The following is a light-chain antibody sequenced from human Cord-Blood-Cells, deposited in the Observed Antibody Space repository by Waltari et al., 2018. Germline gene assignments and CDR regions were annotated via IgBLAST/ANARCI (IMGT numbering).Light chain of an antibody. V-gene: IGLV1-40*01. CDR2: GNS. J-gene: IGLJ2*01. CDR3: QSYDSSLSGSV. Sequence: QSVLTPPPSVSGAPGPRVTISCTGSRSNIGAGSDVHWYQQLPGTAPKLLIYGNSNRPSGVPDRFSGSKSGTSASLAITGLQAEDEADYYCQSYDSSLSGSVFGGGTKLTVL. CDR1: RSNIGAGSD.